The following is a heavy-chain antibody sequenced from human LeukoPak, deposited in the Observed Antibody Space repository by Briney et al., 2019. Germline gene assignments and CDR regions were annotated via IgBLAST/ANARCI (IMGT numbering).Heavy chain of an antibody. Sequence: SETLSLTCTASGGSISTTSYYWGWIRQPPGKGLEWIGSIYYSGSTYYNPSLKSRVTISVDTSNNQFSLKLSSVTAADTAVYYCATQITIFGVVPLDCWGQGTLVTVSS. CDR1: GGSISTTSYY. CDR2: IYYSGST. V-gene: IGHV4-39*01. D-gene: IGHD3-3*01. J-gene: IGHJ4*02. CDR3: ATQITIFGVVPLDC.